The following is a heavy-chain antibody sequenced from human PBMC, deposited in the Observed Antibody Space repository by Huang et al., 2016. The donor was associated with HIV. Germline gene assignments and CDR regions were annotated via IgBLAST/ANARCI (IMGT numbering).Heavy chain of an antibody. CDR2: VSNEGNEK. J-gene: IGHJ6*03. CDR3: LPAGHVSHYYYMDV. V-gene: IGHV3-30*03. Sequence: QGQLVESGGGVVKPGRSLRLSCAASGFSFTSYDMQWVRQVPGKWRAWVSLVSNEGNEKYYADSVKGRFTISRDNFKNTLYLQMNSLRTGDTAVYFCLPAGHVSHYYYMDVWGKGTTVIVSS. CDR1: GFSFTSYD.